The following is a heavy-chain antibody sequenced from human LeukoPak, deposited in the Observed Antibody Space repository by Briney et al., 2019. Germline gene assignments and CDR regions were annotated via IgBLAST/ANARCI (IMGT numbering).Heavy chain of an antibody. CDR3: ARKNAMVRGVIGGHRLHYFDY. V-gene: IGHV4-34*12. D-gene: IGHD3-10*01. J-gene: IGHJ4*02. Sequence: PSETLSLTCAVSGGSFSGYSWTWIRQPPGQGLEWIGEIVHSGSTNYSPSLKSRVTISVDTSKNQFSLKLSSVTAADTAVYYCARKNAMVRGVIGGHRLHYFDYWGQGTLVTVSS. CDR1: GGSFSGYS. CDR2: IVHSGST.